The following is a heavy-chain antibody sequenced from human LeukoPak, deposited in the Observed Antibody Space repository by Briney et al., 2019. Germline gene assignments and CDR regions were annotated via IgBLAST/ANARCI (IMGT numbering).Heavy chain of an antibody. CDR1: GYTFIDYY. V-gene: IGHV1-2*02. J-gene: IGHJ4*02. CDR3: PRGAPTIAMTGTGLDY. Sequence: ASVKVSCKASGYTFIDYYMHWVRQAPGQGLEWMGWVNPNSGGTNYAQKFQGRFTMTRDTSINTAYMEVSGLRSDDTAVYYCPRGAPTIAMTGTGLDYWGQGTLVAVSS. CDR2: VNPNSGGT. D-gene: IGHD6-19*01.